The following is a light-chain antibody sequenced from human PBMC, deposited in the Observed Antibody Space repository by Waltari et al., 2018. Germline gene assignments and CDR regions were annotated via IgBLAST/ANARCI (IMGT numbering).Light chain of an antibody. CDR2: DVS. Sequence: QSALTQPASVSGSPGQSTTISCTGTSSDVGAYNYVSWYQQHPGRAPKIMVYDVSNRASGVSNRFSGSKSGNTASLTSSGLQAEDEGDYYCSSYTSSSTWVFGGGTKLTVL. CDR3: SSYTSSSTWV. V-gene: IGLV2-14*03. CDR1: SSDVGAYNY. J-gene: IGLJ3*02.